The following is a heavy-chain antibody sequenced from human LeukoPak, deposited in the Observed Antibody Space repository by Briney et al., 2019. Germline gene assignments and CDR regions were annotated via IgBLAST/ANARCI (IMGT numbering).Heavy chain of an antibody. CDR2: IYYSGST. CDR3: ARGDYSNGWYGYFDY. Sequence: PSETLSLTCTVSGGSISSYYWSWIRQPPGKGLEWIGYIYYSGSTNYNPSLKSRVTISVDTSKNQFSLKLNSVTAADTAVYYCARGDYSNGWYGYFDYWGQGTLVTVSS. CDR1: GGSISSYY. V-gene: IGHV4-59*01. D-gene: IGHD6-19*01. J-gene: IGHJ4*02.